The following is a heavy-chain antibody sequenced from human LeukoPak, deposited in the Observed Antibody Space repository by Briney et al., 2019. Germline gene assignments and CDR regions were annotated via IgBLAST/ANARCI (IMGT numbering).Heavy chain of an antibody. V-gene: IGHV3-30*18. CDR3: AKAGEYCSGGNCADY. J-gene: IGHJ4*02. CDR1: GFTFSSYG. Sequence: GGSLRLSCAASGFTFSSYGMHWVRQAPGKGLEWVAVISYDGSNKYYADSVKGRFTISRDNSKNTLYLQMNSLRAEDTAVYYCAKAGEYCSGGNCADYWGQGTLVTVSS. CDR2: ISYDGSNK. D-gene: IGHD2-15*01.